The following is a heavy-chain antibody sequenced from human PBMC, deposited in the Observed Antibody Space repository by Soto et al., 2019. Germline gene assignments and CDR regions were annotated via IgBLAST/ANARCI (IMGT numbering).Heavy chain of an antibody. J-gene: IGHJ4*02. CDR3: ARRWGYYFDY. CDR2: ISAYNGNT. D-gene: IGHD1-26*01. CDR1: GYSFTSYG. V-gene: IGHV1-18*01. Sequence: GASEKGACKASGYSFTSYGISWVRQAPGQGLEWMGWISAYNGNTDYAQKLQGRVTMTTDTSTSTAYMELRSLRSDDTAVYYCARRWGYYFDYWGQGTLVTVSS.